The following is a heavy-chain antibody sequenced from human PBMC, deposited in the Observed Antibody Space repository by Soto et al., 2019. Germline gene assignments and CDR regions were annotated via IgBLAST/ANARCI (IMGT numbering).Heavy chain of an antibody. J-gene: IGHJ4*01. Sequence: GGSLRLSCAASGFTFSSYAMHWVRQAPGKGLEWVAVISYDRSNKYYADSVKGRFTISRDNSKNTLYLQMNSLRAEDTAVYYCTRAPRGIIVAPDYWGQGTLVTVSS. D-gene: IGHD6-19*01. V-gene: IGHV3-30-3*01. CDR3: TRAPRGIIVAPDY. CDR1: GFTFSSYA. CDR2: ISYDRSNK.